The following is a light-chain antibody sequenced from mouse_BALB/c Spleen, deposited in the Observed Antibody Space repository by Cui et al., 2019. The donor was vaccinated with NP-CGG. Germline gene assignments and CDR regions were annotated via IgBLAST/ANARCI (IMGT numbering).Light chain of an antibody. J-gene: IGLJ1*01. CDR1: TGAGTTSNY. Sequence: AGVTQESALTTSPGETVTLTCRSSTGAGTTSNYANWVQEKPDHLFTGLIGGTNNRVPGVPARFSGSLIGDKAALTITGAQTEDEAIYFCALWYSNHWVFGGGTKLTVL. CDR2: GTN. V-gene: IGLV1*01. CDR3: ALWYSNHWV.